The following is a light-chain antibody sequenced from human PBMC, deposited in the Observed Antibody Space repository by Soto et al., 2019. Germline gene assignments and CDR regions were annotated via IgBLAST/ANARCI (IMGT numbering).Light chain of an antibody. Sequence: FALTQPPSPSGSPGQSVTISCTGTNSDVGGYNYVFRYQQYPGKAPRLIIYEVSERPSGVPDRFSGSKSGNTSSLTVSGLQTADEADYYCSSYAGSNWYVFGTGTKVTVL. CDR1: NSDVGGYNY. CDR2: EVS. J-gene: IGLJ1*01. CDR3: SSYAGSNWYV. V-gene: IGLV2-8*01.